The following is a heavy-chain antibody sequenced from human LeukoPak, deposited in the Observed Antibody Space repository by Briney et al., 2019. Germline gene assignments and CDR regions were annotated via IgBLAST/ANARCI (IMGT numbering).Heavy chain of an antibody. J-gene: IGHJ5*01. V-gene: IGHV1-18*01. D-gene: IGHD2-2*01. CDR1: GYTFTSYG. CDR3: ARGYASVIVVDNWFDS. Sequence: ASVKVSCKASGYTFTSYGISWVRQAPGQGLEWMGWISAYNGNTNYAQNLQGRVTMTKDTSTSTAYMELRSLRSDDTAVYYCARGYASVIVVDNWFDSWGQGTLVTVSS. CDR2: ISAYNGNT.